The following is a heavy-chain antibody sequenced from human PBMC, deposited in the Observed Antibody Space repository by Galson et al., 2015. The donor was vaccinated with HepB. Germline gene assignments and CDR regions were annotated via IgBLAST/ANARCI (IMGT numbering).Heavy chain of an antibody. CDR3: ARDFRPGVVVTATFDY. CDR1: GFTFSSYS. D-gene: IGHD2-21*02. V-gene: IGHV3-21*01. Sequence: SLRLSCAASGFTFSSYSMNWVRQAPGKGLEWVSSISSSSSYIYYADSVKGRFTISRDNAKNSLYLQMNSLRAEDTAVYYCARDFRPGVVVTATFDYWGQGTLVTVSS. CDR2: ISSSSSYI. J-gene: IGHJ4*02.